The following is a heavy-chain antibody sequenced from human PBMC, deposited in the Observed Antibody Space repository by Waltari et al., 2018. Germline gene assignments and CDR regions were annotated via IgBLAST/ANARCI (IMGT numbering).Heavy chain of an antibody. V-gene: IGHV4-34*01. CDR3: ARAGELLPFDY. D-gene: IGHD3-10*01. CDR2: INHSGST. CDR1: GGSFSGYY. Sequence: QVQLQQWGAGLLKPSETLSLTCAVYGGSFSGYYWSWIRQPPGKGLEWIGEINHSGSTNSNPSLKSRVTISVDTSKNQFSLKLSSVTAADTAVYYCARAGELLPFDYWGQGTLVTVSS. J-gene: IGHJ4*02.